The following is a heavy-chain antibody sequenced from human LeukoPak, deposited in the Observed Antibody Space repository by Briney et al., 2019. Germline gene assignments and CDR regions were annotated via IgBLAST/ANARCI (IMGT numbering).Heavy chain of an antibody. Sequence: GGSLRLSCAASGFTFSSYSMNWVRQAPGKGLEWVSSISSSSSYIYYADSVKGRSTISRDNAKNSLYLQMNSLRAEDTAVYYCARDSLATVTNFDYWGQGTLVTVSS. J-gene: IGHJ4*02. V-gene: IGHV3-21*01. CDR1: GFTFSSYS. CDR2: ISSSSSYI. CDR3: ARDSLATVTNFDY. D-gene: IGHD4-17*01.